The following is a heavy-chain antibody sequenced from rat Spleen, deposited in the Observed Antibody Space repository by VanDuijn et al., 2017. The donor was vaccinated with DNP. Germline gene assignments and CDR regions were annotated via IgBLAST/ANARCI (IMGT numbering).Heavy chain of an antibody. D-gene: IGHD1-1*01. Sequence: EVQLVESGGGLVQPGRSLKLSCAASGFTFSNYDMAWVRQAPTKGLEWVASISTSGGSTYYRDSVKGRFTVSRDNAKSTLYLQMDSLRSEDTATYYCARQGGYYSGDGWFAYWGQGTLVTVSS. CDR2: ISTSGGST. CDR3: ARQGGYYSGDGWFAY. J-gene: IGHJ3*01. V-gene: IGHV5-25*01. CDR1: GFTFSNYD.